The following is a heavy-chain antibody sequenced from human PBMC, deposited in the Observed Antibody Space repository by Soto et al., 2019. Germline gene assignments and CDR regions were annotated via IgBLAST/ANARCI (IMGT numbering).Heavy chain of an antibody. Sequence: GGSLRLSCAASGFTFSSYAMSWVRQAPGKGLEWVSAISGSGGSTYYAESGKGRFTISRDNSKNTPYLQMNSLRAEDTAVYYCAKGYYDFWSGYPYFDYWGQGTLVTVSS. V-gene: IGHV3-23*01. D-gene: IGHD3-3*01. CDR2: ISGSGGST. CDR1: GFTFSSYA. J-gene: IGHJ4*02. CDR3: AKGYYDFWSGYPYFDY.